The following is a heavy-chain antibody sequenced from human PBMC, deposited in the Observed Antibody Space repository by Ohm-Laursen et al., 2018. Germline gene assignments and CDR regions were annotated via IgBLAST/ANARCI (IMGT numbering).Heavy chain of an antibody. CDR1: GFTFSNYD. CDR2: IGSGGSI. CDR3: ARDQRSSGYYYVVSAFDI. J-gene: IGHJ3*02. Sequence: SLRLSCAASGFTFSNYDMHWVRHVTGKGLEWVSAIGSGGSIYYSGSVKGRFTVSRENAKNSLYLQMNSLRAEDTAVYYCARDQRSSGYYYVVSAFDIWSQGTMVTVSS. D-gene: IGHD3-22*01. V-gene: IGHV3-13*01.